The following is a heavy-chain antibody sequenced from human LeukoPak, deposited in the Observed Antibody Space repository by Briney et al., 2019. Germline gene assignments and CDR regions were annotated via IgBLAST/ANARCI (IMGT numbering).Heavy chain of an antibody. V-gene: IGHV3-30*04. D-gene: IGHD4-23*01. Sequence: PGGSLRLSCAASGLTFSGYAMHWVRQAPGKGLEWVAGISYDGRNQYYADSVKGRFTISRDNSKNTLYLQMNNLRAEDTGVYYCAKTYQYGGNLPLDYWGQGTLVTVSS. CDR1: GLTFSGYA. CDR2: ISYDGRNQ. CDR3: AKTYQYGGNLPLDY. J-gene: IGHJ4*02.